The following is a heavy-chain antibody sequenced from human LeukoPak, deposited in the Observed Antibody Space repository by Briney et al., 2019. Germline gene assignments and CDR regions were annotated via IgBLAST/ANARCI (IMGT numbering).Heavy chain of an antibody. J-gene: IGHJ4*02. CDR3: ARDVDTAYYFDY. CDR2: INHSGST. D-gene: IGHD5-18*01. CDR1: GGSFSGYY. V-gene: IGHV4-34*01. Sequence: SETLSLTCAVYGGSFSGYYWSWIRQPPGKGLEWIGGINHSGSTNYNPSLKSRVTISVDTSKNQFSLKLSSVTAADTAVYYCARDVDTAYYFDYWGQGTLVTVSS.